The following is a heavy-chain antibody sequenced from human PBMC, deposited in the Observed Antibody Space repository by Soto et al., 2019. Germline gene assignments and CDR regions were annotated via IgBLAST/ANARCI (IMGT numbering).Heavy chain of an antibody. Sequence: GGSLRLSCAASGFTFSSYGMHWVRQAPGKGLEWVAVISYDGSNKYYADSVKGRFTISRDNSKNTLYLQMNSLRAEDTAVCYCARDVNPWVAGTSEYYYYGMDVWGQGTTVTVSS. J-gene: IGHJ6*02. CDR2: ISYDGSNK. CDR3: ARDVNPWVAGTSEYYYYGMDV. CDR1: GFTFSSYG. D-gene: IGHD6-19*01. V-gene: IGHV3-30*03.